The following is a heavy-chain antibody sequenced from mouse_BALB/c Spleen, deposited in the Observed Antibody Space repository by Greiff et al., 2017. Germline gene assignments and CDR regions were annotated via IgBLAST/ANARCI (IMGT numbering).Heavy chain of an antibody. CDR2: ISSGGSYT. V-gene: IGHV5-9-3*01. Sequence: EVKVEESGGGLVKPGGSLKLSCAASGFTFSSYAMSWVRQTPEKRLEWVATISSGGSYTYYPDSVKGRFTISRDNAKNTLYLQMSSLRSEDTAMYYCARPDYWGQGTTLTVSS. CDR3: ARPDY. J-gene: IGHJ2*01. CDR1: GFTFSSYA.